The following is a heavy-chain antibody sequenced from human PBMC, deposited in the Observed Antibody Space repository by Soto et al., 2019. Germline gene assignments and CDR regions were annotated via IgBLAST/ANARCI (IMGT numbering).Heavy chain of an antibody. Sequence: QVQLVESGGGVVQPGRSLRLSCAASGFTFSSYGMHWVRQAPGKGLEWVAVISYDGSNKYYADSVKGRFTISRDNSKNTLYLQMNSLRAEDTAVYYCAQLGGVIVTDDYYYYMDVWGKGTTVTVSS. CDR2: ISYDGSNK. CDR3: AQLGGVIVTDDYYYYMDV. CDR1: GFTFSSYG. D-gene: IGHD3-16*02. V-gene: IGHV3-30*18. J-gene: IGHJ6*03.